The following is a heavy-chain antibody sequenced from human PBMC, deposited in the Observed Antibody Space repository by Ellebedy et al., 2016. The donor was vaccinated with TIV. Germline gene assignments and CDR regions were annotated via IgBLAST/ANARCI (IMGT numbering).Heavy chain of an antibody. Sequence: GESLKISXAASGFTFSDYYMSWIRQAPGKGLEWVSYISSSGSTIYYADSVKGRFTISRDNAKNSLYLQMNSLRAEDTAVYYCARDRGPRGTFDYWGQGTLVTVSS. D-gene: IGHD3-10*01. CDR2: ISSSGSTI. CDR1: GFTFSDYY. CDR3: ARDRGPRGTFDY. V-gene: IGHV3-11*01. J-gene: IGHJ4*02.